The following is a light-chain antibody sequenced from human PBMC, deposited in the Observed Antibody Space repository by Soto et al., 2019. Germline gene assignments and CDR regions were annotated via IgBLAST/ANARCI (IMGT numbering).Light chain of an antibody. CDR1: QSIRYY. CDR3: QHHNSYSQT. J-gene: IGKJ1*01. CDR2: GAS. Sequence: DIQLTQSPPTLSASVGDRVTITCRASQSIRYYLAWYQQMPGKAPKLLIYGASSLQSGVPSRFSGSGSGTEFTLTISSLQRDDFATYFCQHHNSYSQTFGQGTKVDIK. V-gene: IGKV1-5*01.